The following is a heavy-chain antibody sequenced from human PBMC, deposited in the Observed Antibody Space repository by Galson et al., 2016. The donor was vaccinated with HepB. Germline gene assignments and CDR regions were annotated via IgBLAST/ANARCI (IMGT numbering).Heavy chain of an antibody. Sequence: SVKVSCKASGYTFTGYYIHWVRQAPGQGLEWMGWISSNSGGTNYAQKFQGWVTMTRDTSISTAYMELSRLRSDDTAVYYCARTWTREGYSYYDFWGQGSLVTVSS. CDR1: GYTFTGYY. CDR2: ISSNSGGT. D-gene: IGHD5-12*01. CDR3: ARTWTREGYSYYDF. J-gene: IGHJ4*02. V-gene: IGHV1-2*04.